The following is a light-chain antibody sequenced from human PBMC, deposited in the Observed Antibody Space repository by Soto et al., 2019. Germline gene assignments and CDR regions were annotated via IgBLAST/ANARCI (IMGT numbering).Light chain of an antibody. CDR3: QQYDDSPLT. J-gene: IGKJ4*01. Sequence: IRVTKSASTLSASIGDRVTITCRASQSIKNWLAWYQQKTGTAPKFLIYDASSLESGVPSRFSGSGSGTEFTLTISSLQADDFATYFCQQYDDSPLTFGGGAKVDIK. V-gene: IGKV1-5*01. CDR1: QSIKNW. CDR2: DAS.